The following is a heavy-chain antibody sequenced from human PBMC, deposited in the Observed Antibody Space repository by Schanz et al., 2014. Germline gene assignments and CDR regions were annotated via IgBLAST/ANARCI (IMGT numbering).Heavy chain of an antibody. D-gene: IGHD3-10*01. Sequence: QVQLVQSGAEVKKPGASVKVSCKASGYTPFTDSYLHWLRQPPGQGLEWMGKIIPVLNIATYAQRCQGRVSITADKSTSTAYMELTSLRSEDTAVYYCARVSMEFERGKSYYYYMDVWGRGTTVTVSS. V-gene: IGHV1-69*09. CDR1: GYTPFTDSY. CDR3: ARVSMEFERGKSYYYYMDV. J-gene: IGHJ6*03. CDR2: IIPVLNIA.